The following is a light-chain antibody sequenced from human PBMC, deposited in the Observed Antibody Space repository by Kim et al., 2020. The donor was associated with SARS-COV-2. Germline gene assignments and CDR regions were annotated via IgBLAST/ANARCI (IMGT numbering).Light chain of an antibody. CDR2: GKN. CDR3: NSRDSSGNHRYV. J-gene: IGLJ1*01. Sequence: SSELTQDPAVSVALGQTVRITCQGDSLRSYYASWYQQKPGQAPVLVNYGKNNRPSGIPDRFSGSSSGNTASLTITGAQAEDEADYYCNSRDSSGNHRYVF. V-gene: IGLV3-19*01. CDR1: SLRSYY.